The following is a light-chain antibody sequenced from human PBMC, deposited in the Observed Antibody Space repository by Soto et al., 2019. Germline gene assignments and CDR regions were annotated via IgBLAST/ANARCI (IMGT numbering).Light chain of an antibody. J-gene: IGKJ1*01. V-gene: IGKV1-27*01. CDR2: AAS. Sequence: DIQVTQSPYSLSASPGDRITITCRASQDIKKFLAWYQQKPGEVPHLLIYAASTLRPGVPSRFSGNASGTDFTLTIASLQPEDVATYLCQKYDRAPAAFGQGTKVDVK. CDR3: QKYDRAPAA. CDR1: QDIKKF.